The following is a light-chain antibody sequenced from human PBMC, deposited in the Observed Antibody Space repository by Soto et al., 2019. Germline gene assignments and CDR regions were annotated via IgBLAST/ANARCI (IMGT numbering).Light chain of an antibody. CDR1: QSVNSN. CDR2: GAS. CDR3: QQYNNWPFT. Sequence: EIVMTQSPATLSVSPGEKATLSCCASQSVNSNLAWYQQKPGQAPRLLIYGASTRATGIPARFSGSGSGTEFTLTISSLQSEDFAVYYCQQYNNWPFTFGPGTKVDIK. V-gene: IGKV3-15*01. J-gene: IGKJ3*01.